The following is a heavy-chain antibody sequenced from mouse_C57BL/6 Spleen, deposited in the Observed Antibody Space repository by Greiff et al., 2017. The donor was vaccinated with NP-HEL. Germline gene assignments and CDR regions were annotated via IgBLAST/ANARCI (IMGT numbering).Heavy chain of an antibody. CDR1: GYTFTSYW. V-gene: IGHV1-7*01. J-gene: IGHJ2*01. CDR2: INPSSGYT. CDR3: ARSLTNYYHDY. Sequence: VQLQQSGAELAKPGASVKLSCKASGYTFTSYWMHWVKQRPGQGLEWIGYINPSSGYTKYNQKFKDKATLTADKSSSTAYMQLSSLTYQESAVYYCARSLTNYYHDYWGQGTTLTVSS. D-gene: IGHD2-1*01.